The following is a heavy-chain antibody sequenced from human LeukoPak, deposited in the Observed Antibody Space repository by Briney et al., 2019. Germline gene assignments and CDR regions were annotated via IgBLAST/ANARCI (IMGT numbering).Heavy chain of an antibody. D-gene: IGHD3-3*01. Sequence: SETLSLTCAVYGGSFSGYYWSWIRQPPGKGLEWIGEINHGGSTNYNPSLKSRVTISVDTSKNQFSLKLSSVTAADTAVYYCARGHRGRRFLEWSRYYFDYWGQGTLVTVSS. CDR1: GGSFSGYY. J-gene: IGHJ4*02. CDR2: INHGGST. CDR3: ARGHRGRRFLEWSRYYFDY. V-gene: IGHV4-34*01.